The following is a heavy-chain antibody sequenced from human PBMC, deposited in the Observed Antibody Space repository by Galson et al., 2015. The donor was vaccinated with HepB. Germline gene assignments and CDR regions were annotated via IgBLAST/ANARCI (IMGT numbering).Heavy chain of an antibody. CDR3: ATAQISLDYYDSSGYYLDY. D-gene: IGHD3-22*01. CDR1: GYTFTDYY. V-gene: IGHV1-69-2*01. CDR2: VDPEDGET. J-gene: IGHJ4*02. Sequence: VKVSCKVSGYTFTDYYMHWVQQAPGKGLEWMGLVDPEDGETIYAEKFQGRVTITADTSTDTAYMELSSLRSEDTAVYYCATAQISLDYYDSSGYYLDYWGQGTLVTVSS.